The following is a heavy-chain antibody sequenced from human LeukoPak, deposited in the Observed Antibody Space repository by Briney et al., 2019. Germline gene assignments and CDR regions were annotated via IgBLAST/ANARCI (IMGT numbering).Heavy chain of an antibody. Sequence: SETLSLTCTVSGGSISSYYWSWIRQPPGKGLEWIGYIYYSGSTNYNPSLKSRVTISVDTSKNQFSLKLSSVTAAGTAVYYCAAKWHYWGQGTLVTVSS. CDR2: IYYSGST. D-gene: IGHD2-8*01. CDR1: GGSISSYY. CDR3: AAKWHY. V-gene: IGHV4-59*08. J-gene: IGHJ4*02.